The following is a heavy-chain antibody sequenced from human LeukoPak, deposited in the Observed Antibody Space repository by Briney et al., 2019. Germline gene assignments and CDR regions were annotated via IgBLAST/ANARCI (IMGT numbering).Heavy chain of an antibody. J-gene: IGHJ4*02. V-gene: IGHV3-48*01. D-gene: IGHD3-10*01. CDR2: ISSSSDSI. CDR3: ARESLIRGVISGD. CDR1: GFTFSTYS. Sequence: PGGSLRLSCAASGFTFSTYSMNWVRQAPGKGLEWVSYISSSSDSIYYADSVKGRFTISRDNAKQSLYLQMNSLRAEDTAVYYCARESLIRGVISGDWGQGTLVTVSS.